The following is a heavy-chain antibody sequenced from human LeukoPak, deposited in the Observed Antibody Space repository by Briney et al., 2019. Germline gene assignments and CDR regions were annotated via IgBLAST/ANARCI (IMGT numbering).Heavy chain of an antibody. V-gene: IGHV3-30*02. Sequence: GGSLRLSCAASGFTFRSYGMHCVRQAPGKGLEGVAFIRYDGSNKYYADSVKGRFTISRDNSKNTLYLQMNSLRAEDTAVYYCAKDQAPQDIVVVPAYWGQGTLVTVSS. CDR1: GFTFRSYG. CDR2: IRYDGSNK. J-gene: IGHJ4*02. D-gene: IGHD2-2*01. CDR3: AKDQAPQDIVVVPAY.